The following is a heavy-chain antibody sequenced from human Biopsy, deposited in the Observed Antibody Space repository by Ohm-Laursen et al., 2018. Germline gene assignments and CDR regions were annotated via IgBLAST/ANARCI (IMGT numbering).Heavy chain of an antibody. CDR1: GYSFTSYY. D-gene: IGHD4-17*01. V-gene: IGHV1-46*01. Sequence: ASVKVSCKASGYSFTSYYMHWVRQAPGQGLEWMGMINPSGSTTSYSQIFQGRVTMTRDTSKSTVYMELSSLRSADTAVYFCARNTGRYGDLYYFDYWGQGTLVTVSS. CDR2: INPSGSTT. J-gene: IGHJ4*02. CDR3: ARNTGRYGDLYYFDY.